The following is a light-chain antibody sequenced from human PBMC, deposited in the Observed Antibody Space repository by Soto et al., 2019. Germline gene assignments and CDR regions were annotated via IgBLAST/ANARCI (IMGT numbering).Light chain of an antibody. CDR2: DAS. V-gene: IGKV1-5*01. CDR1: QSISRW. Sequence: TQSPSTLSASVGDRVTITCRASQSISRWLAWYQQKPGKAPKLLIYDASNLQSGVPSRFSGSGSGTEFTLTIGSLQPDDFAIYHCQQYSTHSTFGQGTKVDIK. J-gene: IGKJ2*01. CDR3: QQYSTHST.